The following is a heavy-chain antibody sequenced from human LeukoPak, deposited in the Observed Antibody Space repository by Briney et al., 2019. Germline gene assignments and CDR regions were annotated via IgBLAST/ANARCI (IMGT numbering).Heavy chain of an antibody. V-gene: IGHV4-59*02. CDR2: IFYTGST. CDR3: ARSRYGSGKFFDY. J-gene: IGHJ4*02. D-gene: IGHD3-10*01. Sequence: SETLSLTCTVSGGSVSSYYWSWIRQPPGKGLEWIGYIFYTGSTKSNPSLNSRVTISVDTSKNQFSLKLSSVTAADTAVYYCARSRYGSGKFFDYWGQGTLVTVSS. CDR1: GGSVSSYY.